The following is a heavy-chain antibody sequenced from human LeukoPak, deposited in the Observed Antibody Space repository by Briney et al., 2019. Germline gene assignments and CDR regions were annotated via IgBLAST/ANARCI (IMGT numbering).Heavy chain of an antibody. Sequence: SETLSLTCTVSGGSISSSSYYWGWIRQPPGKGLEWIGSIYYSGSTYYNPSLKSRVTISVDTSKNQFSLKLSSVTAADTAVYYCARRGAGTHFDYWGQGTLVTVSS. D-gene: IGHD6-19*01. CDR1: GGSISSSSYY. V-gene: IGHV4-39*07. CDR3: ARRGAGTHFDY. CDR2: IYYSGST. J-gene: IGHJ4*02.